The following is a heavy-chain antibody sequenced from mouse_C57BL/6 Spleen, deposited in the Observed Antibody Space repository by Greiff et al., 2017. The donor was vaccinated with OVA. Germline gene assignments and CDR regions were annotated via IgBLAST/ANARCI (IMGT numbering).Heavy chain of an antibody. V-gene: IGHV1-52*01. CDR2: IDPSDSET. CDR1: GYTFTSYW. CDR3: ARVGGGRDYDFDY. J-gene: IGHJ2*01. Sequence: VKLQQPGAELVRPGSSVKLSCKASGYTFTSYWMHWVKQRPIQGLEWIGNIDPSDSETHYNQKFKDKATLTVDKSSSTAYMQLSSLTSEDSAVYYCARVGGGRDYDFDYWGQGTTLTVSS. D-gene: IGHD2-4*01.